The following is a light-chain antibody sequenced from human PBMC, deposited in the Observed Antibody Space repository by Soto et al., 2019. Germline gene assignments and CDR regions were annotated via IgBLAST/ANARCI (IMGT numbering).Light chain of an antibody. Sequence: EVVLTQSPATLSVSPGERATLSCRASQSVSINLAWYQQKPGQAPRLLIYGASTRATGIPARFSGGRSGTDFTLTISSLQSEDFAVYCCQQYDNSPLTFGGGTKVDIK. CDR1: QSVSIN. CDR2: GAS. CDR3: QQYDNSPLT. J-gene: IGKJ4*01. V-gene: IGKV3-15*01.